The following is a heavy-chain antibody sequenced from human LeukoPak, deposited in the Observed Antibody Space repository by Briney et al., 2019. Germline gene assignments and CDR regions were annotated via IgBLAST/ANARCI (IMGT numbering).Heavy chain of an antibody. J-gene: IGHJ4*02. CDR1: GLAFSRDA. D-gene: IGHD5-18*01. CDR2: ISGRGGT. Sequence: VGSLRLSCAASGLAFSRDAIIWVRRAAGQGLKWGSGISGRGGTNYADSVKGRFTISRDNSKNTLYLQMNSLRAEDTDLYYCAKVRYGYTYGPVDDWGQGTLVTVSS. V-gene: IGHV3-23*01. CDR3: AKVRYGYTYGPVDD.